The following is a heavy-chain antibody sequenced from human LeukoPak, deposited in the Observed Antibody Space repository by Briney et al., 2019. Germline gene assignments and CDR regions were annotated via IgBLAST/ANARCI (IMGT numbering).Heavy chain of an antibody. D-gene: IGHD1-26*01. CDR3: ARGSSAGASLRHDY. J-gene: IGHJ4*02. V-gene: IGHV3-7*01. Sequence: PGGSLRFSCAASGFTFSSYWMSWVRQAPGKGLEWVANIKQDGSEENFVDSVKGQFTISRDNAKKSLYLQMHSLRAEDTAVYYCARGSSAGASLRHDYWGQGTLVTVSS. CDR1: GFTFSSYW. CDR2: IKQDGSEE.